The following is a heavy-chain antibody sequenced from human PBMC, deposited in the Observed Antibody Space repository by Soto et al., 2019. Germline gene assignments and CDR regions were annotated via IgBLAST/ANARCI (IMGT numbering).Heavy chain of an antibody. D-gene: IGHD6-19*01. CDR3: ARSSGWYGEFDY. J-gene: IGHJ4*02. CDR2: IYHSGST. V-gene: IGHV4-30-2*01. CDR1: GGSISSGGYS. Sequence: QLQLQESGSGLVKPSQTLSLTCAVSGGSISSGGYSWSWIRQPPGKGLEWIGYIYHSGSTYYNPSLKRRVTISVDRSKNQFYLKLSSVTAADTAVYYCARSSGWYGEFDYWGQGTLVTVSS.